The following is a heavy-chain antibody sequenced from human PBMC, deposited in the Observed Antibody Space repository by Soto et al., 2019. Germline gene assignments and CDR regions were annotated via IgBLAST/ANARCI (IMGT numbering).Heavy chain of an antibody. J-gene: IGHJ4*02. CDR2: ISSSSSTI. Sequence: GGSLRLSCAASGFTFSSYSMNWVRQAPGKGLEWVSYISSSSSTIYYADSVKGRFTISRDNAKNSLYLQINSLRDEDTAVYYCARDLAYYDSSGYMGPYWGQGTLVTVSS. CDR1: GFTFSSYS. D-gene: IGHD3-22*01. CDR3: ARDLAYYDSSGYMGPY. V-gene: IGHV3-48*02.